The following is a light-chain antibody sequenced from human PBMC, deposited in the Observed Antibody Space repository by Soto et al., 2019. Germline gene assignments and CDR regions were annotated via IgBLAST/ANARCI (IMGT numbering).Light chain of an antibody. CDR3: QQSYSTPYT. CDR1: QRISSS. CDR2: AAF. V-gene: IGKV1-39*01. J-gene: IGKJ2*01. Sequence: DIQMTQSPSSLSASVGDRVTITCRASQRISSSLNWYQQKSGKAPKLLIYAAFNLKSGVPSRFSGSGSGTDFTLTISSLHPEDFATYYCQQSYSTPYTFGQGTKLEIK.